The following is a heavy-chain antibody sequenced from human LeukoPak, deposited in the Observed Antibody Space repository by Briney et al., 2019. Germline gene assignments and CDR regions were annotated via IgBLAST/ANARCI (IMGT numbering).Heavy chain of an antibody. J-gene: IGHJ6*03. Sequence: GASVKVSCKAPGGTFSSYAISWVRQAPGQGLEWMGGIIPIFGTANYAQKFQGRVTITADESTSTAYMELSSLRSEDTAVYYCARAVGYCSSTSCYTALLDYYYYMDVWGKGTTVTVSS. CDR2: IIPIFGTA. D-gene: IGHD2-2*02. CDR1: GGTFSSYA. CDR3: ARAVGYCSSTSCYTALLDYYYYMDV. V-gene: IGHV1-69*13.